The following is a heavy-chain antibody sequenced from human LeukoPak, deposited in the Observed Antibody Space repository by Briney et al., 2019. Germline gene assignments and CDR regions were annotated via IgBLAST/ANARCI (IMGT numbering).Heavy chain of an antibody. J-gene: IGHJ1*01. CDR2: IYYSGST. V-gene: IGHV4-59*01. Sequence: SETLSLTCTVSGGSISSYYWSWIRQPLGKGLEWIGYIYYSGSTNYNPSLKSRVTISVDTSKNQFSLKLSSVTAADTAVYYCARVMVAAAGTAEYFQHWGQGTLVTVSS. D-gene: IGHD6-13*01. CDR1: GGSISSYY. CDR3: ARVMVAAAGTAEYFQH.